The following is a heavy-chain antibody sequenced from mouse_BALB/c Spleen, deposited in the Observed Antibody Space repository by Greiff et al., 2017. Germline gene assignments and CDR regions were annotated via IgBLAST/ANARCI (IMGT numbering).Heavy chain of an antibody. D-gene: IGHD3-1*01. CDR3: ARGTARATGYYFDY. J-gene: IGHJ2*01. Sequence: QVQLKQSGPGLVAPSQSLSITCTVSGFSLTSYGVHWVRQPPGKGLEWPGVIWAGGTTNYNSALMSRLSISKDNSKSQVFLKMNSLQTDDTAMYYCARGTARATGYYFDYWGQGTTLTVSS. V-gene: IGHV2-9*02. CDR2: IWAGGTT. CDR1: GFSLTSYG.